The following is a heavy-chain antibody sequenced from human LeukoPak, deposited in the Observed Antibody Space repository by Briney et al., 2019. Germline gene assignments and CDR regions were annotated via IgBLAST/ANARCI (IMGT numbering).Heavy chain of an antibody. V-gene: IGHV3-23*01. D-gene: IGHD5-24*01. J-gene: IGHJ6*02. CDR2: ISGSGGST. CDR3: ASRDKGYYYGMDV. CDR1: GFTFSSYA. Sequence: GGSLRLSCAASGFTFSSYAMSWVRQAPGKGLEWVSAISGSGGSTYYADSVKGRFTISRDNSKNTLYLQMNSLRAEDTAVYYCASRDKGYYYGMDVWVQGTTVTVSS.